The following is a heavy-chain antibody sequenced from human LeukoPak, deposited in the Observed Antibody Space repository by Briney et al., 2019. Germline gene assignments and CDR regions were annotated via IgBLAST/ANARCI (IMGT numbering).Heavy chain of an antibody. CDR3: ATQDSMYYFDC. J-gene: IGHJ4*02. Sequence: GGSLRLSCAASGFTFSSYAMSWVRQAPGKGLEGVSAISGSGGSTYYADSVKGRFTISRNNSKNTLYLQMNSLRAEDTAVYYCATQDSMYYFDCWGQGTLVTVSS. CDR2: ISGSGGST. V-gene: IGHV3-23*01. D-gene: IGHD3-22*01. CDR1: GFTFSSYA.